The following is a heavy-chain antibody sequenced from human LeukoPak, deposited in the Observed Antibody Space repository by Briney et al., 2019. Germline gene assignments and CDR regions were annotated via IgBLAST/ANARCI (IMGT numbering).Heavy chain of an antibody. CDR3: AGLRGYSYGFLHP. V-gene: IGHV4-59*01. D-gene: IGHD5-18*01. J-gene: IGHJ5*02. CDR2: IYYSGST. Sequence: SGTLSLTCTVSGGSISSYYWSWIRQPPGKGLEWIGYIYYSGSTNYNPSLKSRVTISVDTSKNQFSLKLSSVTAADTAVYYCAGLRGYSYGFLHPWGQGTLVTVSS. CDR1: GGSISSYY.